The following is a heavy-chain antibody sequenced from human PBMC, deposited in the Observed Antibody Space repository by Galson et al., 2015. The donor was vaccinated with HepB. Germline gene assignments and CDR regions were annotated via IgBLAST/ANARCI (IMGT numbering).Heavy chain of an antibody. CDR2: IKQDGSAK. J-gene: IGHJ4*01. D-gene: IGHD6-19*01. CDR3: AGDTGWAFGH. V-gene: IGHV3-7*01. Sequence: SLRLSCAGSGFTFSNYWMTWFRQAPGKGLEWVATIKQDGSAKCYLDSVKDRFTISRDNAESSMYMQMNSLRVEDTAIYYCAGDTGWAFGHRGHGALVTVSA. CDR1: GFTFSNYW.